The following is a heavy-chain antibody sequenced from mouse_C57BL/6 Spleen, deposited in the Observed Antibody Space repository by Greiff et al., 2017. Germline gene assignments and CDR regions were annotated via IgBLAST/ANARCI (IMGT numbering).Heavy chain of an antibody. CDR1: GYTFTSYW. CDR3: ARGRVITTVVAGDFDY. CDR2: IYPGSGST. J-gene: IGHJ2*01. V-gene: IGHV1-55*01. Sequence: QVQLQQPGAELVKPGASVKMSCKASGYTFTSYWITWVQQRPGQGLEWLGDIYPGSGSTNYTEKFKSKATLTVDTSSSTAYMQLSSLTSEDSAVXYCARGRVITTVVAGDFDYWGQGTTLTVSS. D-gene: IGHD1-1*01.